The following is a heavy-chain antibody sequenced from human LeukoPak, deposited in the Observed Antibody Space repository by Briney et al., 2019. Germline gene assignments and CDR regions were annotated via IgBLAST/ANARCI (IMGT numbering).Heavy chain of an antibody. J-gene: IGHJ3*02. CDR2: ISGSGGST. CDR1: GFTFSSYA. D-gene: IGHD6-13*01. V-gene: IGHV3-23*01. Sequence: GGSLRLSCAASGFTFSSYAMSWXXQAXGKGLEWVSVISGSGGSTYYADSVKGRFTISRDNSKNTLCLQMNSLRAEDTAVYYCAKGVSAAADDAFDIWGQGTMVTVSS. CDR3: AKGVSAAADDAFDI.